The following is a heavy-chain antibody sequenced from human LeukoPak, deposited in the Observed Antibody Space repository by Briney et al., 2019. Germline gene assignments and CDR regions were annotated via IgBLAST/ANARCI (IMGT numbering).Heavy chain of an antibody. CDR1: GYTFTGYY. V-gene: IGHV1-3*03. D-gene: IGHD3-10*01. Sequence: ASVKVSCKASGYTFTGYYMHWVRQAPGHRFEWMGWINAANGHTKYSPEFQDRITITRDTSATTAYMELSNLRSEDMALYYCARGRGPPNTNRDFYYYYYMDVWGTGTTVTVSS. CDR3: ARGRGPPNTNRDFYYYYYMDV. CDR2: INAANGHT. J-gene: IGHJ6*03.